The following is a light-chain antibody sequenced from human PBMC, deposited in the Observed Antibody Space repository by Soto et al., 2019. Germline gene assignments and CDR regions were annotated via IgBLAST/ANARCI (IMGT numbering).Light chain of an antibody. V-gene: IGKV1-27*01. CDR1: QGISTY. Sequence: DVQMTQSPSSLSASVGDIVTITCRASQGISTYLAWYQQKPGKVPLLLIYAASTLQSGVPARFSGSGSGTDFTLTISSLQAEGVATCYCQKYNSAPGTFGKGTKVEIK. CDR3: QKYNSAPGT. J-gene: IGKJ1*01. CDR2: AAS.